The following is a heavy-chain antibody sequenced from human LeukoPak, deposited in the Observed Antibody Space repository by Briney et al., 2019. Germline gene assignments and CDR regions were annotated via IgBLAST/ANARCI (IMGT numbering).Heavy chain of an antibody. D-gene: IGHD5-12*01. Sequence: GRSLRLSCAASGFTFSSYGMHWVRQAPGKGLEWVAVISYDGSNKYYADSVKGRFTISRDNSKNTLYLQMNSLRAEDTAVYYCARLWGYSGYDYDYWGQGTLVTVTS. CDR3: ARLWGYSGYDYDY. CDR1: GFTFSSYG. V-gene: IGHV3-30*03. J-gene: IGHJ4*02. CDR2: ISYDGSNK.